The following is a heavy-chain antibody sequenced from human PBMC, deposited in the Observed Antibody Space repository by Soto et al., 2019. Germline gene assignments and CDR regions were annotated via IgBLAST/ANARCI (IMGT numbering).Heavy chain of an antibody. D-gene: IGHD4-17*01. Sequence: EVQLVESGGGLVQPGGSLKLSCAVSGFTFSGSAMHWVRQASGKGLEWVGRIRSKSNSYATAYAASVKSRFTISRDYSKNTPYLQMNSLKPEATAVYYCTRGYGDYVRDYWGQGTLVTASS. CDR1: GFTFSGSA. J-gene: IGHJ4*02. CDR3: TRGYGDYVRDY. V-gene: IGHV3-73*01. CDR2: IRSKSNSYAT.